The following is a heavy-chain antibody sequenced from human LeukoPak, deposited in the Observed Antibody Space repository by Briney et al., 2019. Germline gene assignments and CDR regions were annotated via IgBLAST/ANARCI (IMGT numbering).Heavy chain of an antibody. Sequence: GGFLRLSCAASGFTFSSYAMSWVRQAPGKGLEWVSAISGSGGSTYYADSVKGRFTISRDNSKNTLYLQMNSLRAEDTAVYYCATFDWLYPDAFDIWGQGTTVTVSS. CDR1: GFTFSSYA. D-gene: IGHD3-9*01. J-gene: IGHJ3*02. CDR2: ISGSGGST. V-gene: IGHV3-23*01. CDR3: ATFDWLYPDAFDI.